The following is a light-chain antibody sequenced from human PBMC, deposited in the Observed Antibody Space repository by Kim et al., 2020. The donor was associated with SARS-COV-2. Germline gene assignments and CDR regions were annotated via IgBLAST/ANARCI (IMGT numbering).Light chain of an antibody. V-gene: IGKV1-39*01. J-gene: IGKJ3*01. CDR2: AAS. CDR3: QQSHSIPFT. Sequence: DIQMTQSPSSLSASAGDRVSITCRASLSITNYLNWYQQKPGRAPKLLIYAASTLQSGVPSRFSGSGSGTDFTLTISSLQPEDFATYYCQQSHSIPFTFGPGTKGDIK. CDR1: LSITNY.